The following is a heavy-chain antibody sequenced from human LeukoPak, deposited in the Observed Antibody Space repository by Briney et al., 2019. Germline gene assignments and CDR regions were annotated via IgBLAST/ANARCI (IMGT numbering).Heavy chain of an antibody. CDR2: INANSGDT. V-gene: IGHV1-2*02. J-gene: IGHJ4*02. CDR3: AREVPYDSSRYYQPFDY. Sequence: ASVKVSCKASGYTFTGYYMHWVRQAPGQGLEWMGWINANSGDTNYAQKFQGRVTMTRDTSISTAYMELSRLRSDDTAVYYCAREVPYDSSRYYQPFDYWGQGTLVTVSS. D-gene: IGHD3-22*01. CDR1: GYTFTGYY.